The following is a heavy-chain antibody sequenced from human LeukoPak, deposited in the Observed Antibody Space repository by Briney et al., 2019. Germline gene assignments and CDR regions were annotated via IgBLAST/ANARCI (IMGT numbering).Heavy chain of an antibody. D-gene: IGHD7-27*01. CDR2: IITYSGKT. CDR3: ARDLVKDRRNWGNHGMDV. CDR1: GYSFSSYG. J-gene: IGHJ6*02. Sequence: AASVKVSCKASGYSFSSYGITWVRQAPGQGLEWLGWIITYSGKTYYAEKVQGRVSMTTDTSTSTAYMELRSLRSDDTAVYYYARDLVKDRRNWGNHGMDVWGQGTTVTVS. V-gene: IGHV1-18*01.